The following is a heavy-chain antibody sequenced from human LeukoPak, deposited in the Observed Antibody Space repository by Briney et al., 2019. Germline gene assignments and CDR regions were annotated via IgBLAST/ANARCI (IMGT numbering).Heavy chain of an antibody. V-gene: IGHV4-4*02. CDR2: IYHSGSP. CDR1: GGSISSNNW. D-gene: IGHD1-26*01. CDR3: ARVLGGSYADWYFDL. J-gene: IGHJ2*01. Sequence: SGTLSLTCAVSGGSISSNNWWGWVRQPPGKGLEWIGEIYHSGSPNYNPSLKSRVTISVDKSRNHFSLNLSSVTAADTAVYYCARVLGGSYADWYFDLWGRGTLVTVSS.